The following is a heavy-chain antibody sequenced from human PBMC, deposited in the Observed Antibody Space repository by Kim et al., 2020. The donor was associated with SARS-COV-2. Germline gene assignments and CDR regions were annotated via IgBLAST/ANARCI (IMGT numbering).Heavy chain of an antibody. Sequence: GGSLRLSCAASGFTFSGSAIRWVRQASGKGLEWVARIRNIANNYATTYSASVKGRFTVSRDDSKNTAYLQMDSLKTEDTAVYFCASSYISSSEGGFWGQGTLVTVSS. V-gene: IGHV3-73*01. CDR1: GFTFSGSA. CDR3: ASSYISSSEGGF. CDR2: IRNIANNYAT. D-gene: IGHD6-6*01. J-gene: IGHJ4*02.